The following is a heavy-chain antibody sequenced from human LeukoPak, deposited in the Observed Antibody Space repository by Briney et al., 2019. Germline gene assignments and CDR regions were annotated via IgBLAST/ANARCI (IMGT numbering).Heavy chain of an antibody. CDR2: IHYSGST. CDR1: DGSITNYD. CDR3: ARVALLYGSGSQEWFDP. D-gene: IGHD3-10*01. J-gene: IGHJ5*02. Sequence: PSETLSLTCTVSDGSITNYDWSWVRQPPGKGPEFIGYIHYSGSTYYNPSLKSRVTISVDTSKNQFSLKLSSVTAADTAVYYCARVALLYGSGSQEWFDPWGQGTLVTVSS. V-gene: IGHV4-59*08.